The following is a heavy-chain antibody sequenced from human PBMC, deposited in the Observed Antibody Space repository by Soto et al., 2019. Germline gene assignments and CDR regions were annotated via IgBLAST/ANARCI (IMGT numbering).Heavy chain of an antibody. J-gene: IGHJ4*02. D-gene: IGHD3-10*01. CDR1: GYTFTGYY. CDR3: ARELSYYYGSGSYLHYFDY. Sequence: QGQLVQSGAEVKKPGASVKVSCKASGYTFTGYYMHWVRQAPGQGLEGMGWINPNSGGTNYAQKFQVRVTMTRDTSISTAYMELSRLRSDDTAVYYCARELSYYYGSGSYLHYFDYWGQGTLVTVSS. V-gene: IGHV1-2*02. CDR2: INPNSGGT.